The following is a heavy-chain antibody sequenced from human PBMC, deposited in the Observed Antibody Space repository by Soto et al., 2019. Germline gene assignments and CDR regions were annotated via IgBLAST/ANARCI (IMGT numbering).Heavy chain of an antibody. CDR1: GFTFSSYG. D-gene: IGHD3-10*01. V-gene: IGHV3-33*01. J-gene: IGHJ4*02. CDR3: ARRSGDY. Sequence: QVQLVESGGGVVQPGRSLRLSCAASGFTFSSYGMNWVRQAPGKGLEWVAVIWYDGSNKYYADSVKGRFTISRDNSNNTLYLQMNSLSAEDTAVYYCARRSGDYWGQGTLVTVSS. CDR2: IWYDGSNK.